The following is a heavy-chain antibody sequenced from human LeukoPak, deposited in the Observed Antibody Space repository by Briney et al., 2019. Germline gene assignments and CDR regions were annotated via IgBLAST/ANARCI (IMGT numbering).Heavy chain of an antibody. D-gene: IGHD3-3*01. CDR3: AKALQILEWLLY. CDR2: ISGSGGST. CDR1: GFTFSSYA. Sequence: GGSLRLSCAASGFTFSSYAMIWVRQAPGKGLEWVSAISGSGGSTYYADSVKGRFTISRDNSKNTLYLQMNSLRAEDTAVYYCAKALQILEWLLYWGQGTLVTVSS. V-gene: IGHV3-23*01. J-gene: IGHJ4*02.